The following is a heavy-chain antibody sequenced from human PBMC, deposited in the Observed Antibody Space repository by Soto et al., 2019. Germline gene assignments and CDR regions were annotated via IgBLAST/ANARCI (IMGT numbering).Heavy chain of an antibody. Sequence: GGSLRLSCAASGFTFNIFGMHWARQAPGKGLEWVALISNDGTNKYYADSVRGRFTISRDSSKNTVFLQMDSLRADDTAVYYCAKGSTRWLESLLHYWGQGTLVTVSS. D-gene: IGHD5-12*01. CDR1: GFTFNIFG. V-gene: IGHV3-30*18. CDR2: ISNDGTNK. J-gene: IGHJ4*02. CDR3: AKGSTRWLESLLHY.